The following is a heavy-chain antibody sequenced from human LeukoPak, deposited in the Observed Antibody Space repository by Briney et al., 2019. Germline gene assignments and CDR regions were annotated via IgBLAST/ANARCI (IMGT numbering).Heavy chain of an antibody. V-gene: IGHV4-59*01. CDR1: GGSISSYY. D-gene: IGHD1-26*01. CDR2: IDYSATT. Sequence: PSETLSLTCTVSGGSISSYYWSWIRQPPGKGLEWIAYIDYSATTNYNPSLKSRVTISVDTSKNQFSLKLSSVTAADTAVYYCARDSRRELLHAFDIWGQGTMVTVSS. CDR3: ARDSRRELLHAFDI. J-gene: IGHJ3*02.